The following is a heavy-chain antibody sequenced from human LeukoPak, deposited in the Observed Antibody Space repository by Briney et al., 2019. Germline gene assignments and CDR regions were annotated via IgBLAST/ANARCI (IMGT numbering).Heavy chain of an antibody. D-gene: IGHD3-3*01. CDR3: ARSRRITVFGVPKGGWFDP. Sequence: GASVKVSCKASGYTFTTYDINWVRQATGQGLEWMGWMNHNTGDTGYAQKFQGRVTLTRNTSISTAYMELSSLRSEDTAVYYCARSRRITVFGVPKGGWFDPWGQGTLVTVSS. CDR1: GYTFTTYD. J-gene: IGHJ5*02. CDR2: MNHNTGDT. V-gene: IGHV1-8*03.